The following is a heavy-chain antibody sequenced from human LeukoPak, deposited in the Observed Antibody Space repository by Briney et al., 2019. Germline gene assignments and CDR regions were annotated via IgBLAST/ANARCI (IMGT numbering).Heavy chain of an antibody. Sequence: GASLQISCKCSGSIFTTYWIGWVRQLPGKGLEWMGIIYPGDSATRYSPSFQGQVTISADKSISTAYLQWSSLKASDTAMYYCASTTMVRGVISYFDSWGQGTVVTVSS. CDR3: ASTTMVRGVISYFDS. CDR2: IYPGDSAT. CDR1: GSIFTTYW. D-gene: IGHD3-10*01. J-gene: IGHJ4*02. V-gene: IGHV5-51*01.